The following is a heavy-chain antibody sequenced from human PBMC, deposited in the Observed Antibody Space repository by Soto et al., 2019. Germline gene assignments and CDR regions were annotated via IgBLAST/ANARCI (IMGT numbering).Heavy chain of an antibody. CDR3: AREVRGSSGWYVVSRNAFDI. J-gene: IGHJ3*02. D-gene: IGHD6-19*01. CDR2: INHSGST. V-gene: IGHV4-34*01. CDR1: GGSFSGYY. Sequence: SSETLSLTCAVYGGSFSGYYWSWIRQPPGKGLEWIGEINHSGSTNYNPSLKSRVTISVDTSKNQFSLKLSSVTAADTAVYYCAREVRGSSGWYVVSRNAFDIWGQGTMVTVSS.